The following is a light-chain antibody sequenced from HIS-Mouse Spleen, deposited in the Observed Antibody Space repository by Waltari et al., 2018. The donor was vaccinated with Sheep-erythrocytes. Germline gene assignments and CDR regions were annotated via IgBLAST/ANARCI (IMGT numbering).Light chain of an antibody. Sequence: NFMLTQPHSVSESPGKTVTISCTRRSGSIASNYVQWYQQRPGSAPTTVIYEDNQRPSGVPDRFSGSIDSSSNSASLTISGLKTEDEADYYCCSYAGSSTPWVFGGGTKLTVL. V-gene: IGLV6-57*04. J-gene: IGLJ3*02. CDR1: SGSIASNY. CDR2: EDN. CDR3: CSYAGSSTPWV.